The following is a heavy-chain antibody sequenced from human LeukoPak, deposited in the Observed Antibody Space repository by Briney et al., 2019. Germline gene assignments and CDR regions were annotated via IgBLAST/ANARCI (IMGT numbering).Heavy chain of an antibody. CDR3: AREPLYYDILTHFDY. Sequence: GGSLRLSCAASGFTFSSYWMSWVRQAPGKGLEWVANIKQDGSEKYYVDSVKGRFTISRDNAKNSLYLQMNSLRAEDTAVYYCAREPLYYDILTHFDYWGQGTLVTVSS. D-gene: IGHD3-9*01. V-gene: IGHV3-7*01. CDR1: GFTFSSYW. J-gene: IGHJ4*02. CDR2: IKQDGSEK.